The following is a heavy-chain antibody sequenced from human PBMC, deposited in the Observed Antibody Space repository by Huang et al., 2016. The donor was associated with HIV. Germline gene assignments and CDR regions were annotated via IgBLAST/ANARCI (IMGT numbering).Heavy chain of an antibody. Sequence: EVQLVQSGAEVKKPGESLKISCTGSGYRFRSNWIGWVRQMPGKGLEWMGIIYPGAAVTRYSPSFQGQVTISADKSINTAYPQWSSLKASDTAMYYCARLIGSPSFYYGLDVWGQGTTVTVSS. V-gene: IGHV5-51*01. CDR2: IYPGAAVT. D-gene: IGHD3-10*01. J-gene: IGHJ6*02. CDR1: GYRFRSNW. CDR3: ARLIGSPSFYYGLDV.